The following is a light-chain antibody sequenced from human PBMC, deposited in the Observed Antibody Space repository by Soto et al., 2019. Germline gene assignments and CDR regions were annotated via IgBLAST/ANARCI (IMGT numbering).Light chain of an antibody. CDR1: SGFVGSFSL. J-gene: IGLJ1*01. CDR3: CLYIGATTYV. Sequence: QSALAQPASVSGSPGQSITISCTGTSGFVGSFSLVSWYQQHPGKAPKVMISEGHRRPSGVTDRFSGSTSVNSASLTIYGLQADDEADYYCCLYIGATTYVFGTGTKLTVL. V-gene: IGLV2-23*01. CDR2: EGH.